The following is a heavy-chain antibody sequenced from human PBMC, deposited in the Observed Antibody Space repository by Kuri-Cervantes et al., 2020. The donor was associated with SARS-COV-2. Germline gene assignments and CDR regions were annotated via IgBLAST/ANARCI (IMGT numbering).Heavy chain of an antibody. CDR2: IIPIFGTA. J-gene: IGHJ6*02. D-gene: IGHD2-2*01. CDR1: GYTFTNYG. CDR3: AREYCSSTSCYAGDYYYGMDV. V-gene: IGHV1-69*13. Sequence: SVKVSCKASGYTFTNYGISWVRQAPGQGLEWMGGIIPIFGTANYAQKFQGRVTITADESTSTAYMELSSLRSEETAVYYCAREYCSSTSCYAGDYYYGMDVWGQGTTVTVSS.